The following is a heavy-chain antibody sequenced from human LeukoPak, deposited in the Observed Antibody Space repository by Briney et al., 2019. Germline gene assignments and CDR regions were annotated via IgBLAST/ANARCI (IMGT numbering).Heavy chain of an antibody. CDR3: VRGYSYGYRFDY. D-gene: IGHD5-18*01. Sequence: GSLRLSCAASGFTFSSYWMSWVRQAPGKGLEWVANIKQDGSEKYYVDSVKGRFTMSRDNAKNSLYLQMNSLRAEDTALYYCVRGYSYGYRFDYWGQGTLVTVSS. CDR1: GFTFSSYW. J-gene: IGHJ4*02. V-gene: IGHV3-7*03. CDR2: IKQDGSEK.